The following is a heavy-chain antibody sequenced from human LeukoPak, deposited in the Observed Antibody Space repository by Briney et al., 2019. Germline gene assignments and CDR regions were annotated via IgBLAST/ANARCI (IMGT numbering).Heavy chain of an antibody. CDR1: GGSFSGYY. CDR2: INHSGST. D-gene: IGHD6-19*01. CDR3: ARAYGYSNGWYFYFDY. V-gene: IGHV4-34*01. J-gene: IGHJ4*02. Sequence: SETLSLTCAVYGGSFSGYYWSWIRQPPGKGLEWIGEINHSGSTNYNPSLKSRVTISVDTSKNQFSLKLSSVTAADTAVYYCARAYGYSNGWYFYFDYWGQGTLVTVSS.